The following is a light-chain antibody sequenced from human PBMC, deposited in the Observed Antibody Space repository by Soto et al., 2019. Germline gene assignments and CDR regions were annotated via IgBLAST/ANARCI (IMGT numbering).Light chain of an antibody. V-gene: IGLV1-40*01. CDR3: QSYDNSLSAYV. CDR2: GNS. CDR1: SSNIGAGYD. Sequence: QSVLTQPPSVSGAPGQRVTISCTGSSSNIGAGYDVRWYQHLPGTAPKLLIYGNSNRPSGVPDRFSGSRSGTSASLAITGLQAEDEADYYCQSYDNSLSAYVFGTGTKVTVL. J-gene: IGLJ1*01.